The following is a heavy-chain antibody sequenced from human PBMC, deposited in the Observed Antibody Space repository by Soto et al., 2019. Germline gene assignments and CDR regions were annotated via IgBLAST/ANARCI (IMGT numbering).Heavy chain of an antibody. D-gene: IGHD3-10*01. CDR3: ARDQRGNYYGSGSYGSFAFDI. CDR2: INAGNGNT. Sequence: ASVKVSCKATGYTSTSYAMHWVRQTPGQRLEWMGWINAGNGNTKYSQKFQGRVTITRDTSASTAYMELSSLRSEDTAVYYCARDQRGNYYGSGSYGSFAFDIWG. CDR1: GYTSTSYA. J-gene: IGHJ3*02. V-gene: IGHV1-3*01.